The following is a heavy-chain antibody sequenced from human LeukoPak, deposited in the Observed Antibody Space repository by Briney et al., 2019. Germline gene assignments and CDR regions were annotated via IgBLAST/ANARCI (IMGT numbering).Heavy chain of an antibody. CDR3: ATKHSVAVAANPPYFDY. CDR2: INQSGRT. D-gene: IGHD6-19*01. V-gene: IGHV4-34*01. Sequence: SETLSLTCGVYGGSFSGYYWSWIRQPPGRGLEWIGEINQSGRTNYNPSLKSRVTILVDTSKNQFSLKLTSVTAADTGVYYCATKHSVAVAANPPYFDYWGQGTLVTVSS. J-gene: IGHJ4*02. CDR1: GGSFSGYY.